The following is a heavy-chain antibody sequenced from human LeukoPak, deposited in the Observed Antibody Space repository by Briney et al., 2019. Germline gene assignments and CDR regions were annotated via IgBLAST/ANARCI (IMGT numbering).Heavy chain of an antibody. CDR1: GCSISGYY. Sequence: SETLSLTCTVSGCSISGYYWSWIRQPAGKGLEWIGRIYTSGSTNYNPSLKSRVTMSVDTSKNQFSLKLSSVTAADTAVYYCARGEMHYYDSSGYYREDAFDIWGQGTMVTVSS. V-gene: IGHV4-4*07. J-gene: IGHJ3*02. D-gene: IGHD3-22*01. CDR2: IYTSGST. CDR3: ARGEMHYYDSSGYYREDAFDI.